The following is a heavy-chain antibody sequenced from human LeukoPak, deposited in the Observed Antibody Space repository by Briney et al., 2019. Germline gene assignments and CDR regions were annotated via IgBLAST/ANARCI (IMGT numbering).Heavy chain of an antibody. CDR2: MDPNSGDT. CDR1: GYTFTTKY. V-gene: IGHV1-2*02. J-gene: IGHJ5*02. D-gene: IGHD6-6*01. CDR3: ATDQYTSSSGRFDP. Sequence: ASVKVSCKASGYTFTTKYMHGVRQAPGQGLAGMGWMDPNSGDTKYAQKFQGRVTMTRDTSITTAYMELSRLRSDDTAVYYCATDQYTSSSGRFDPWGQGSLVTVSS.